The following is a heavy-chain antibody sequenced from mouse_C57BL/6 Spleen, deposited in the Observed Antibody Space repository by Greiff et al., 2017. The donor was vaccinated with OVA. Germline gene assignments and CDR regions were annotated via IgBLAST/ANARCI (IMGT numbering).Heavy chain of an antibody. V-gene: IGHV1-76*01. J-gene: IGHJ4*01. CDR2: IYPGSGNT. Sequence: QVQLQQSGSELVRPGASVKLSCKASGYTFTDYYINWVKQRPGPGLEWIARIYPGSGNTYYNEKFKGKATLTAEKSSSTAYMQLSSLTSEDSAVYFCARGSYGSLYAMDYWGQGTSVTVSS. CDR1: GYTFTDYY. D-gene: IGHD1-1*01. CDR3: ARGSYGSLYAMDY.